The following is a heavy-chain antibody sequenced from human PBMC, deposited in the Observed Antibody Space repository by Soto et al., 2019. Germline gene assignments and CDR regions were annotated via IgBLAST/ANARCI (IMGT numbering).Heavy chain of an antibody. V-gene: IGHV3-23*01. CDR2: ISGSGGST. CDR3: AKDPLRYCSGGSRSHPFEY. J-gene: IGHJ4*02. D-gene: IGHD2-15*01. Sequence: GSLRLSCAASGFTFSSYAMSWVRQAPGKGLEWVSAISGSGGSTYYADSVKGRFTISRDNSKNTLYLQMNSLRAEDTAVYYCAKDPLRYCSGGSRSHPFEYWGQGTLVTVSS. CDR1: GFTFSSYA.